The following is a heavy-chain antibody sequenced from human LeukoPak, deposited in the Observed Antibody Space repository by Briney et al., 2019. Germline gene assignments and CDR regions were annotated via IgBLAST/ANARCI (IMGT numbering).Heavy chain of an antibody. Sequence: PGGSLRLSCTASGFTFSSHSMSWVRQAPGWGLEWVSFISDDTYTIHYADSVRGRFTVSRDNAKNSLYLQVSSLRAEDTAVYYCSRHQRASQYYFDYWGQGTLLAVSS. CDR2: ISDDTYTI. J-gene: IGHJ4*02. V-gene: IGHV3-48*01. CDR1: GFTFSSHS. CDR3: SRHQRASQYYFDY.